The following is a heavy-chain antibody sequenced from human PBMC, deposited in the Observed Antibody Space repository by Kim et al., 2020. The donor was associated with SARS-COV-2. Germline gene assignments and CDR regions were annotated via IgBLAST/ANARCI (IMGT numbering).Heavy chain of an antibody. D-gene: IGHD4-4*01. CDR1: GFTFSNYG. J-gene: IGHJ4*01. V-gene: IGHV3-23*01. CDR3: EKNTDYCSNRFAY. Sequence: GGSLRLSCAASGFTFSNYGMSWVRQAPGKGLEWVSGISGNSGSAYYAYSVKGRFTISRDNAKNTLYLQMKSLRAEDTAVYYCEKNTDYCSNRFAYW. CDR2: ISGNSGSA.